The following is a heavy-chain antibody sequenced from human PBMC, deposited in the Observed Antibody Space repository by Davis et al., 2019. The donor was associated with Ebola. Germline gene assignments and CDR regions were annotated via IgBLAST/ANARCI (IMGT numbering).Heavy chain of an antibody. CDR3: VRAKDYYDSNGAFDI. CDR1: GFTFDDYA. J-gene: IGHJ3*02. CDR2: ISWNSGSI. D-gene: IGHD3-22*01. Sequence: GGSLRLSCAASGFTFDDYAMHWVRQAPGKGLEWVSGISWNSGSIGYADSVKGRFTISRDNAKNTLYLQMNSLRAEDTAVYYCVRAKDYYDSNGAFDIWGQGTMVTVSS. V-gene: IGHV3-9*01.